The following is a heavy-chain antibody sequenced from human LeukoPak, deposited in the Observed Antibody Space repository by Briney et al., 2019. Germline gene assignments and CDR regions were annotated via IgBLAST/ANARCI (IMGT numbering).Heavy chain of an antibody. Sequence: PSETLSLTCAVYGGSFSGYYWSWIRQPPGKGLEWIGEINHSGSTNYNPSLKSRVTISVDTSKNQFSLKLSSVTAADTAVYYCARGGRRYSSSSRGNWFDPWGQGTLVTVSS. J-gene: IGHJ5*02. CDR1: GGSFSGYY. CDR2: INHSGST. V-gene: IGHV4-34*01. CDR3: ARGGRRYSSSSRGNWFDP. D-gene: IGHD6-13*01.